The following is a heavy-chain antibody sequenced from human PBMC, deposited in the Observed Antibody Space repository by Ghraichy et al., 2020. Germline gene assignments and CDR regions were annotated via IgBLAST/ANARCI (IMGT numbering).Heavy chain of an antibody. CDR2: ISSSGSTI. CDR1: GFTFSSYR. Sequence: GGSLRLSCVGSGFTFSSYRMNWVRQSPGKGLEWLSCISSSGSTISYADSVKGRFTISRDNAQNSLYLQMNSLRDEDTAVYYCARASTVVRFFYYDGMDVWGQGTTVTVCS. D-gene: IGHD4-23*01. CDR3: ARASTVVRFFYYDGMDV. J-gene: IGHJ6*02. V-gene: IGHV3-48*02.